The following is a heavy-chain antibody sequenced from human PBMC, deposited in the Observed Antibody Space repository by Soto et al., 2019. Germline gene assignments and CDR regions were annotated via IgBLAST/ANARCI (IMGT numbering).Heavy chain of an antibody. D-gene: IGHD1-26*01. CDR2: ISYDGSNK. Sequence: GGSLRLSCAASGFTFSSYGMHWVRQAPGKGLEWVAVISYDGSNKYYADSVKGRFTISRDNSKNTLYLQMNSLRAEDTAVYYCAKVPSGSYFSGFDYWGQGTLVTVSS. V-gene: IGHV3-30*18. J-gene: IGHJ4*02. CDR1: GFTFSSYG. CDR3: AKVPSGSYFSGFDY.